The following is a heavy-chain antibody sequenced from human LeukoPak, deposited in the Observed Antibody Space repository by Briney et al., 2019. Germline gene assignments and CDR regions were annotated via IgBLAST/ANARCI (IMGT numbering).Heavy chain of an antibody. V-gene: IGHV1-2*04. CDR3: ARLAVAGYYFDY. J-gene: IGHJ4*02. CDR1: GYTFTGYY. CDR2: INPNSGGT. Sequence: ASVKVSCKASGYTFTGYYMHWVRQAPGQGLEWMGWINPNSGGTNYAQKFQGWVTMTRDTSISAAYMELSRLRSDDTAVYYCARLAVAGYYFDYWGQGTLVTVSS. D-gene: IGHD6-19*01.